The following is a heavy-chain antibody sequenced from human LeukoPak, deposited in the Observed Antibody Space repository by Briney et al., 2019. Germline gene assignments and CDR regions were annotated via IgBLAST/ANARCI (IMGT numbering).Heavy chain of an antibody. J-gene: IGHJ3*02. D-gene: IGHD2-15*01. CDR3: ARDDPYDSDAFDI. V-gene: IGHV3-7*01. CDR2: IKQDGSEK. Sequence: HSGGSLRLSCAASGFTFSSYWMSWVRQAPGKGLEWVANIKQDGSEKYYVDSVKGRFTISRDNAKNSLYLQMNSLRAGDTAVYYCARDDPYDSDAFDIWGQGTMVTVSS. CDR1: GFTFSSYW.